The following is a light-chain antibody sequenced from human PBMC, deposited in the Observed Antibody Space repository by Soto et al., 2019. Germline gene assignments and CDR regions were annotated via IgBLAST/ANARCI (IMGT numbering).Light chain of an antibody. CDR2: KAS. V-gene: IGKV1-5*03. J-gene: IGKJ1*01. CDR3: QQYNSYRT. Sequence: DIQMTQSPSTLSASVGDRVTITCRASQSISSWLAWYQQKPGKAPKLLIYKASSLESGVPSRFSGSGSGTEFTLTISSLQPDDFXTYYCQQYNSYRTFGQGTKV. CDR1: QSISSW.